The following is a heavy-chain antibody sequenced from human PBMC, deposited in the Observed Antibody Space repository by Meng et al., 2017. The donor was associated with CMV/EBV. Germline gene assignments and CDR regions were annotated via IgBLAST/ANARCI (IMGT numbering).Heavy chain of an antibody. V-gene: IGHV1-2*02. CDR1: GFTCSAYP. J-gene: IGHJ4*02. D-gene: IGHD6-19*01. Sequence: VQLVKSGDALTQLGASVKVSFTTSGFTCSAYPIPRVRQVPGKGLEWLGWVNSNNAATNCARKFQGRVSMNRDTSIRTAHTALSRLMSDDTAVYYCVRSSGWSLFDYWGQGTLVTVSS. CDR2: VNSNNAAT. CDR3: VRSSGWSLFDY.